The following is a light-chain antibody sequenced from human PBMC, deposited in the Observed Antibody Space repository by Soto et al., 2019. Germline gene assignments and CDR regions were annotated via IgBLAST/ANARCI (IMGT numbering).Light chain of an antibody. CDR3: QQRSNLPRT. V-gene: IGKV3D-15*01. J-gene: IGKJ1*01. CDR2: AGS. CDR1: QSISIN. Sequence: EIGLRQSPGSLSVSAGDRVTLSFRASQSISINLAWYQHKPGQAPRLLIHAGSTRATGIPARISGSGSGTEFTLTISSLEPEDFAVYYCQQRSNLPRTSGQGTK.